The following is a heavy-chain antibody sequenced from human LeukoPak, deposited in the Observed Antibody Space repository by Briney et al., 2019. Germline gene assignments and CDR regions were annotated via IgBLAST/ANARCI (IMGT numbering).Heavy chain of an antibody. Sequence: GGSLRLSCAASGFTFTSYSMNWVRQAPGKGLEWVSVLYSGGNTYHADSVKGRFTISRDNSKNTLYLQMNSLRAEDTAVYYCAREGASSSFGYWGQGTLVTVSS. J-gene: IGHJ4*02. CDR2: LYSGGNT. D-gene: IGHD6-13*01. V-gene: IGHV3-53*01. CDR3: AREGASSSFGY. CDR1: GFTFTSYS.